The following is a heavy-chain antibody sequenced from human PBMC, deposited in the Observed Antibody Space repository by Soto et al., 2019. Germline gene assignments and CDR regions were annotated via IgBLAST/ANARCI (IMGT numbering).Heavy chain of an antibody. J-gene: IGHJ4*02. CDR1: GGSISTYY. D-gene: IGHD3-3*01. CDR2: IYYNGRT. V-gene: IGHV4-59*01. Sequence: SSETLSLTCTVSGGSISTYYWSWIRQPPGKELEWIGYIYYNGRTNYNPSLESRVTISLDTSKSQFSLKLSSVSAADTAVYYCARVGSGYDFWSGPYFFDYWGPGTRVTVSS. CDR3: ARVGSGYDFWSGPYFFDY.